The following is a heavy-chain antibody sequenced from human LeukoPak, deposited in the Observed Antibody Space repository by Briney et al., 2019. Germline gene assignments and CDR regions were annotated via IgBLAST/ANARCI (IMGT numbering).Heavy chain of an antibody. CDR3: ARGPRNDP. V-gene: IGHV1-8*01. J-gene: IGHJ5*02. CDR1: GYPFTTYE. D-gene: IGHD1-14*01. Sequence: ASVTVSCKTSGYPFTTYEINWVRQAAGQGLEWMGWVHPDTGYADYAQTFQGRVTMTSDTSISTAYMELSSLRSDDTAVYFCARGPRNDPWGQGTLVTVSS. CDR2: VHPDTGYA.